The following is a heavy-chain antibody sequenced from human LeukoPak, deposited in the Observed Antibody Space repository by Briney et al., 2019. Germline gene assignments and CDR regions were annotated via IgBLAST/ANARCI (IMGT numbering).Heavy chain of an antibody. CDR1: GFTFSSYA. CDR2: ISYDGSNK. J-gene: IGHJ4*02. D-gene: IGHD2-15*01. Sequence: GGSLRLSCAASGFTFSSYAMHWVRQAPGKGLEWVAVISYDGSNKYYADSVKGRFTISRDNAKNSLYLQMNSLRAEDTAVYYCASDGGSWVYWGQGTLVTVSS. CDR3: ASDGGSWVY. V-gene: IGHV3-30-3*01.